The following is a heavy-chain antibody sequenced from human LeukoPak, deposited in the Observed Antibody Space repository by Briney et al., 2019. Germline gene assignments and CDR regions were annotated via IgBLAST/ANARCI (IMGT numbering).Heavy chain of an antibody. Sequence: SQTLSLTCTVSGGSISSGDYYWGWIRQPPGKGLEWIGYIYYSGSTYYNPSLKSQVTISVDRSKNQFSLKLSSVTAADTAVYYCARGIVVVTGGMYNWFDPWGQGTLVTVSS. J-gene: IGHJ5*02. V-gene: IGHV4-30-4*01. CDR2: IYYSGST. CDR1: GGSISSGDYY. CDR3: ARGIVVVTGGMYNWFDP. D-gene: IGHD2-21*02.